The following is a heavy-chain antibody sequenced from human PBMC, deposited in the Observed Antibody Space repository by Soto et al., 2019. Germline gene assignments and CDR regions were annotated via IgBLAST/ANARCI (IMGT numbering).Heavy chain of an antibody. J-gene: IGHJ4*02. Sequence: EVQLVESGGGLVQPGESLRLSCAASGFTFSTYSMNWVRQTPGKGLEWVSYISSSSSNIYYADSVKGRFTISRDNAKNSLYLQMNSLRAEDTAVYYCATLHQYYYGSGWGQGTLVTVSS. CDR3: ATLHQYYYGSG. CDR2: ISSSSSNI. D-gene: IGHD3-10*01. CDR1: GFTFSTYS. V-gene: IGHV3-48*01.